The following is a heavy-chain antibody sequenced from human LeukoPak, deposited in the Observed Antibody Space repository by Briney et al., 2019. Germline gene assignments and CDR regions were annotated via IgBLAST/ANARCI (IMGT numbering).Heavy chain of an antibody. Sequence: PGGSLRLSCAASGFTFSNYLMGWVRQAPGKGLEWVANIKQDGSEIYYVDSVKGRFTISRDNAKNSLYLQMNILRAEDTAVYYCARSGYNWNDVIYFDYWGQGTLVTVSS. CDR1: GFTFSNYL. CDR2: IKQDGSEI. V-gene: IGHV3-7*01. CDR3: ARSGYNWNDVIYFDY. D-gene: IGHD1-1*01. J-gene: IGHJ4*02.